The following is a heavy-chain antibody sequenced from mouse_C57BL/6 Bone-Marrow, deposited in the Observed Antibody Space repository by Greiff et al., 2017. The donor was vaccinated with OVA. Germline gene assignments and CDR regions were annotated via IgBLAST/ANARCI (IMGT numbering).Heavy chain of an antibody. D-gene: IGHD2-1*01. CDR1: GFNIKDDY. CDR2: IDPENGDT. CDR3: TTIYYGNFGYAMDY. J-gene: IGHJ4*01. V-gene: IGHV14-4*01. Sequence: VHVKQSGAELVRPGASVKLSCTASGFNIKDDYMHWVKQRPEQGLEWIGWIDPENGDTEYASKFQGKATITADTSSNTAYLQLSSLTSEDTAVYYCTTIYYGNFGYAMDYWGQGTSVTVSS.